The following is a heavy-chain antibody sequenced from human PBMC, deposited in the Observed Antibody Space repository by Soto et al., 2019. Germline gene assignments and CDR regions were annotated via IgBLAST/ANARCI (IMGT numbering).Heavy chain of an antibody. Sequence: SETLSLTCTVSGGSISSSSYYWGWIRQPPGKGLEWIGSIYYSGSTNYSPSLKSRVTISVDTSKNQFSLKLSSVTAADTAVYYCARTYGDCLDYWGQGTLVTVSS. V-gene: IGHV4-39*07. CDR3: ARTYGDCLDY. D-gene: IGHD4-17*01. CDR2: IYYSGST. J-gene: IGHJ4*02. CDR1: GGSISSSSYY.